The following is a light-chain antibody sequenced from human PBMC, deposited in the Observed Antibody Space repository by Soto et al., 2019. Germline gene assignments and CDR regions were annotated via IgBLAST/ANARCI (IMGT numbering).Light chain of an antibody. CDR1: QSVSSSF. J-gene: IGKJ1*01. Sequence: EIVLTQSPGTLSLSPGERATLSCRASQSVSSSFLAWYQQKPGQSPRLLIYGASGRATGIPDRFSGSGSGTDFTLTISSLEPEDFAVYYCQQYGSAPRTFGQGTTVEVK. CDR2: GAS. CDR3: QQYGSAPRT. V-gene: IGKV3-20*01.